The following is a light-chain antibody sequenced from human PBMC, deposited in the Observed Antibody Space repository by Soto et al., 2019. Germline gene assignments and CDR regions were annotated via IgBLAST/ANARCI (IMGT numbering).Light chain of an antibody. CDR1: QGINSY. CDR3: QQLKSYPLT. Sequence: IQLTQSPSSLSASVRDRVTITCRASQGINSYLAWYQQKAGKAPKLLIYGASTLQSGVPSRFSGSGSETDFTLTISNLQPEDFATYYCQQLKSYPLTFGGGTKVDIK. J-gene: IGKJ4*01. V-gene: IGKV1-9*01. CDR2: GAS.